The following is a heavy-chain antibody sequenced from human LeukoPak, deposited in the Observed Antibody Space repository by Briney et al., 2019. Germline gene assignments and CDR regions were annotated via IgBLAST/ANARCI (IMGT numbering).Heavy chain of an antibody. CDR1: GGSINTTTYY. J-gene: IGHJ4*02. D-gene: IGHD6-19*01. CDR3: ARHSRQWLLSVDY. Sequence: YPSETLSLTCTVSGGSINTTTYYWGWIRQPPGKGLEWIGSIYYSGSTYYKSSLKSRVTISVDTSKNHFSLKLSSVSAADTAVYYCARHSRQWLLSVDYWGQGTLVTVSS. CDR2: IYYSGST. V-gene: IGHV4-39*01.